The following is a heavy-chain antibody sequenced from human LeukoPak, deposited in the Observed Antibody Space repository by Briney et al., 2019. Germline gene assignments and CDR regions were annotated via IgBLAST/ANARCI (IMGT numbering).Heavy chain of an antibody. J-gene: IGHJ4*02. D-gene: IGHD3-9*01. CDR2: ISWNSGSI. CDR3: AKDMGYDILTGYPWGFDY. V-gene: IGHV3-9*01. CDR1: GFTFDDHA. Sequence: GGSLRLSCAASGFTFDDHAMHWVRQAPGKGLEWVSGISWNSGSIGYADSVKGRFTISRDNAKNSLYLQMNSLRAEDTALYYCAKDMGYDILTGYPWGFDYWGQGTLVTVSS.